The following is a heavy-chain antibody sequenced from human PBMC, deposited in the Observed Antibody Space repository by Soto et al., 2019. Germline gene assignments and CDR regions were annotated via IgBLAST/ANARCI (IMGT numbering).Heavy chain of an antibody. CDR1: GFTFSSYE. D-gene: IGHD3-10*01. CDR2: ISSSGSTI. J-gene: IGHJ4*02. CDR3: ASDLLQGYFDY. V-gene: IGHV3-48*03. Sequence: EVQLVESGGGLVQPGGSLRLSCAASGFTFSSYEMNWVRQAPGKGLEWVSYISSSGSTIYYADTVKGRFTISRDNAKNSLYLQMNSLRAEDTAVYYCASDLLQGYFDYWRQGPLVTVSS.